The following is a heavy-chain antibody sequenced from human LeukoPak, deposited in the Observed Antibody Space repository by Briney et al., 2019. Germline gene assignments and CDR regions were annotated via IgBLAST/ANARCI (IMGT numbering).Heavy chain of an antibody. CDR2: IKEDGSEK. D-gene: IGHD6-19*01. CDR1: GFSFSSYW. V-gene: IGHV3-7*04. Sequence: GGSLRLSCAASGFSFSSYWMSWVSQAPGKGLEWVASIKEDGSEKYYVDSVKGRFTISRDNAKDSVYLQMNSLRAEDTAVYYCTRVPPSGQSSAWGQGTLVTVAS. J-gene: IGHJ5*02. CDR3: TRVPPSGQSSA.